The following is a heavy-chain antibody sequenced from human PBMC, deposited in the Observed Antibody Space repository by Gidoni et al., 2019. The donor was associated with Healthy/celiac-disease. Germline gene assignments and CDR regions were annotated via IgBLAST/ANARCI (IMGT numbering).Heavy chain of an antibody. CDR1: GYTFTSYA. J-gene: IGHJ4*02. CDR3: ARDSGYSYGKSHFDY. D-gene: IGHD5-18*01. V-gene: IGHV1-3*01. CDR2: INAGNGNT. Sequence: QVQLVQSGAEVKKPGASVKVSCKASGYTFTSYAMHWVRQAPGQRLEWMGWINAGNGNTKYSQKFQGRVTITRDTSASTAYMELSSLRSEDTAVYYCARDSGYSYGKSHFDYWGQGTLVTVSS.